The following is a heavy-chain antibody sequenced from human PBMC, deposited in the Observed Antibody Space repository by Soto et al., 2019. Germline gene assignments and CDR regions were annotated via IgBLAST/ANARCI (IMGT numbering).Heavy chain of an antibody. CDR2: IHYSGTT. V-gene: IGHV4-4*02. Sequence: SETLSLTCAVSGASISTSYWWSWVRQSPGKGLEWIGEIHYSGTTNYNPSLKSRVIISQDKSKNQFSLTLNSVTAADTAMYHCTRALFKGLDYWGQGTLVTVSS. J-gene: IGHJ4*02. CDR3: TRALFKGLDY. CDR1: GASISTSYW.